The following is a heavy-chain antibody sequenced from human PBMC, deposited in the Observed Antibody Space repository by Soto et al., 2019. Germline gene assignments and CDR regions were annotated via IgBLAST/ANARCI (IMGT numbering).Heavy chain of an antibody. CDR2: TYYRSKWYN. V-gene: IGHV6-1*01. D-gene: IGHD6-19*01. J-gene: IGHJ6*02. CDR3: TREPFRTAGAVNYVYGIDV. CDR1: GDSVSSNSAA. Sequence: QSQTLSLTCAISGDSVSSNSAAWNWISQSPSRGLGWLGRTYYRSKWYNDYAVSGNNRITINPDTSKNQFSLQLNSVTPEDTAVYSCTREPFRTAGAVNYVYGIDVWGQGTTVTVSS.